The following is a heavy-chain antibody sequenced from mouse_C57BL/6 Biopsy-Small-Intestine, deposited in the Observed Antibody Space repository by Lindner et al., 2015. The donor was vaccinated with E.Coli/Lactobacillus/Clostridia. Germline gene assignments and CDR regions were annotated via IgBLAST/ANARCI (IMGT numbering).Heavy chain of an antibody. D-gene: IGHD2-10*02. Sequence: SVKVSCKSSGYTFIGYYIHWVRQAPGQGHEWMGWINPKSGATKYAQKFQGRVTMTRDTSISTAYMELSRLRSDDTAVYYCARGRGWYDNSGYVVYWGQGTLVTVSS. CDR1: GYTFIGYY. CDR3: ARGRGWYDNSGYVVY. J-gene: IGHJ4*01. CDR2: INPKSGAT. V-gene: IGHV1-84*02.